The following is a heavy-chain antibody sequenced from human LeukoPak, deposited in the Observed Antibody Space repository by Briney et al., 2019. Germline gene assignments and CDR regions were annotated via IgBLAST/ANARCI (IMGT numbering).Heavy chain of an antibody. Sequence: GASVKVSCKASGGTFSSYAISWVRQAPGQGLEWMGGIVPIFGTANYAQKFQGRVTITADESTSTAYMELSSLRSEDTAVYYCARSFSSWYVGYEVWEQDYWGQGTLVTVSS. V-gene: IGHV1-69*13. CDR2: IVPIFGTA. J-gene: IGHJ4*02. D-gene: IGHD6-13*01. CDR3: ARSFSSWYVGYEVWEQDY. CDR1: GGTFSSYA.